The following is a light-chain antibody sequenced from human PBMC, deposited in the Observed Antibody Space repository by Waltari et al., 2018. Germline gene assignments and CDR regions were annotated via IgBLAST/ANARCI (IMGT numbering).Light chain of an antibody. Sequence: QLVLTQSPSASASLGASVKLTCTLSSGHSSNVVAWHQQQPGKGPRYLMKVNSDGSHSKGDDIPDRFSGSSSGAERYLTISRLQSEDEADYYCQTGGHGTWVFGGGTKLTVL. CDR3: QTGGHGTWV. V-gene: IGLV4-69*01. J-gene: IGLJ3*02. CDR1: SGHSSNV. CDR2: VNSDGSH.